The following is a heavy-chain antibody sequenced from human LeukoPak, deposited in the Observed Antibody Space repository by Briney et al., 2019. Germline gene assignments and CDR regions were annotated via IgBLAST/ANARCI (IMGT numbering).Heavy chain of an antibody. CDR2: MWYDGSNK. CDR1: GFTFSSYG. V-gene: IGHV3-33*01. D-gene: IGHD4-17*01. CDR3: ASPGGDYVGVDSYGMDV. J-gene: IGHJ6*04. Sequence: PGRSLRLSCAASGFTFSSYGMNRGGRAAGKGLEWWAGMWYDGSNKYYADSVKCRFTISRDNSKNTLYLQMNSLRAEDTAVYYCASPGGDYVGVDSYGMDVWGKGTTVTVSS.